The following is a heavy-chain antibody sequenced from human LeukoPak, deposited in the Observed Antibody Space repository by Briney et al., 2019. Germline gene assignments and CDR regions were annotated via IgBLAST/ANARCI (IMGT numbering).Heavy chain of an antibody. Sequence: GRSLRLSCAASGFTFSSYAMHWVRQAPGKGLEWVAVISYDGSNKYYADSVKGRFTISRDNSKNTLYLQMNSLRAEGTAVYYCARDNYYGSGSYYYYGMDVWGQGTTVTVSS. CDR3: ARDNYYGSGSYYYYGMDV. V-gene: IGHV3-30-3*01. CDR1: GFTFSSYA. J-gene: IGHJ6*02. CDR2: ISYDGSNK. D-gene: IGHD3-10*01.